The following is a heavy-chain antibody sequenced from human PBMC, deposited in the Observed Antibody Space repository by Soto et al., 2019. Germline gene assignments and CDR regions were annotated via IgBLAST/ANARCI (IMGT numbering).Heavy chain of an antibody. CDR2: IDPSDSTT. J-gene: IGHJ6*02. Sequence: PGVSLXFSFQGSGYSFTSYWISWVRQLPGKGLEWMGRIDPSDSTTNYSPSFQGHVTISADKSISTAYLRWSSLKAADTAMYYCARYCSSTSCYAHPYYYYYGMDVWGQGTTVTVSS. D-gene: IGHD2-2*01. CDR3: ARYCSSTSCYAHPYYYYYGMDV. V-gene: IGHV5-10-1*01. CDR1: GYSFTSYW.